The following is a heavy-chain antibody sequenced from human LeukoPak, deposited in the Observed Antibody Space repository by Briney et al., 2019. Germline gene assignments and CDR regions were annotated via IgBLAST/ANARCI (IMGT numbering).Heavy chain of an antibody. CDR3: ARIHRYCSGGACYVLDN. V-gene: IGHV4-30-4*02. D-gene: IGHD2-15*01. CDR1: GGSISSGDYY. CDR2: IYYSGST. J-gene: IGHJ4*02. Sequence: KTSETLSLTCTVSGGSISSGDYYWSWIRQPPGKGLEWIGYIYYSGSTYYNPSFKSRITISVDTSRNQFSLQLSSVTAADTAVYYCARIHRYCSGGACYVLDNWGQGTLVAVSS.